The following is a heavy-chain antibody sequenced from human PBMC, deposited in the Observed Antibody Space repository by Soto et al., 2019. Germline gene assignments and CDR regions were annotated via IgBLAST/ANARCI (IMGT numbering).Heavy chain of an antibody. J-gene: IGHJ4*02. D-gene: IGHD4-17*01. Sequence: PSETLSLTCTVSGGSISSGGYYWSWIRQHPGKGLEWIGYIYYSGSTYYNPSLKSRVTISVDTSKNQFSLKLSSVTAADTAVYYCATRPTVTTAYFDYWGQGTLVTVSS. CDR2: IYYSGST. V-gene: IGHV4-31*03. CDR1: GGSISSGGYY. CDR3: ATRPTVTTAYFDY.